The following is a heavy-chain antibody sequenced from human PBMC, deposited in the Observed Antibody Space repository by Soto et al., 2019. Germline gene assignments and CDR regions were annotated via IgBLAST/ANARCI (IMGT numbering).Heavy chain of an antibody. J-gene: IGHJ6*02. D-gene: IGHD6-13*01. V-gene: IGHV4-34*01. CDR1: GGSFSGYY. CDR3: AKGKSAAAYYSGYYGMDV. Sequence: PSETLSLTCAVYGGSFSGYYWSWIRQPPGKGLEWIGEINHSGSTNYNPSLKSRVTISVDTSKNQFSLKLSSVTAADTAVYYCAKGKSAAAYYSGYYGMDVWGQGTTVT. CDR2: INHSGST.